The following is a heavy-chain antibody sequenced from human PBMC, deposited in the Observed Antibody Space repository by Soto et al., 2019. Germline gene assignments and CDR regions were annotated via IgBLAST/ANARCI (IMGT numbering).Heavy chain of an antibody. Sequence: EVQLVESGGGLVQPGGSLRLSCAASEFTFSNSWMAWVRQAPGKGLEWVSDTNPYGSTTSYVDSVKGRFTVSRDNAKNSLYLQMNSLRVEDTAVYYCARDHAFGALDYWGLGTLVTVSS. CDR2: TNPYGSTT. V-gene: IGHV3-7*01. CDR3: ARDHAFGALDY. CDR1: EFTFSNSW. J-gene: IGHJ4*02. D-gene: IGHD3-10*01.